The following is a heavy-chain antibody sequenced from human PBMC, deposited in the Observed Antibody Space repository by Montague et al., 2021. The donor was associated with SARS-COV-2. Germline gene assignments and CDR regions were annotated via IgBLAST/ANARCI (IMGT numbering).Heavy chain of an antibody. CDR1: GGSVSSGDYY. CDR2: IYYSGST. J-gene: IGHJ4*02. V-gene: IGHV4-61*08. Sequence: SETLSLTCTVSGGSVSSGDYYWSWIRQPPGKGLEWIGYIYYSGSTNYNPSLKSRVTISLDTSKNQFSLKLTSVTAADTAVYYCERVSLAAAGTGSDYWGQGTLVTVSS. D-gene: IGHD6-13*01. CDR3: ERVSLAAAGTGSDY.